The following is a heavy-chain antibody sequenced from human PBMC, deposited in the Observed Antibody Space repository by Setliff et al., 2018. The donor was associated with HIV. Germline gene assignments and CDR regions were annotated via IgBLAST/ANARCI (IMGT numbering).Heavy chain of an antibody. D-gene: IGHD1-1*01. V-gene: IGHV1-46*01. CDR3: AKEYHAAATGTRVANYFDY. Sequence: ASVQVPCQASGYSFTSCFLHWVRQAPGQALEYMGIINPSDGSADYVEKFQDRVTITRDTSTSTVYMEMSSLRSEDTAIYYCAKEYHAAATGTRVANYFDYWGQGTLVTVSS. CDR2: INPSDGSA. J-gene: IGHJ4*02. CDR1: GYSFTSCF.